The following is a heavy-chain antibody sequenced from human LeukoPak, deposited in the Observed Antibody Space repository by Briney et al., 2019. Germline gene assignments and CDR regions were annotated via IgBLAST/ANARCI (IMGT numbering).Heavy chain of an antibody. V-gene: IGHV3-66*01. CDR3: ARDPAGSGNNWFDP. Sequence: GGSLRLSCAASGFTFSDYYMSWIRQAPGKGLEWVSVIYSGGSTYYADSVKGRFTISRDNSKNTLYLQMNSLRAEDTAVYYCARDPAGSGNNWFDPWGQGTLVTVSS. CDR2: IYSGGST. D-gene: IGHD3-10*01. CDR1: GFTFSDYY. J-gene: IGHJ5*02.